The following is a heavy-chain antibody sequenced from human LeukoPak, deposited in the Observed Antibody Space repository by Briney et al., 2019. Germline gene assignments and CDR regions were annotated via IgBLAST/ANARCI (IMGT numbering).Heavy chain of an antibody. CDR1: GGSISSGGYY. V-gene: IGHV4-30-2*01. CDR2: ICHSGST. CDR3: ARAKYSSSFAPHDP. Sequence: NTSETLSLTCTVSGGSISSGGYYWSWIRQPPGKGLEWIGYICHSGSTYYNPSLKSRVTISVDRSKNQFSLKLSSVTAADTAVYCCARAKYSSSFAPHDPWGQGTLVTVSS. J-gene: IGHJ5*02. D-gene: IGHD6-6*01.